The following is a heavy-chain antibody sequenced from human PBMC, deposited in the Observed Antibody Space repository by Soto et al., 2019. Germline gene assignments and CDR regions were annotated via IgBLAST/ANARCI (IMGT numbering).Heavy chain of an antibody. CDR3: ARDQKYYKVLRYFDWLFPPLFDY. V-gene: IGHV1-46*01. D-gene: IGHD3-9*01. Sequence: ASVKVSCKASGYTFTSDYMHLVRQAPGQGLEWMGIINPSGGSTSYAQKFQGRVTMTRDTSTSTVYMELSSLRSEDTAVYYCARDQKYYKVLRYFDWLFPPLFDYWGQGTLVTVSS. J-gene: IGHJ4*02. CDR2: INPSGGST. CDR1: GYTFTSDY.